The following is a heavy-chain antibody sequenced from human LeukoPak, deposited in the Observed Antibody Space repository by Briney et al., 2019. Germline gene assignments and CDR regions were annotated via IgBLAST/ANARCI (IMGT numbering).Heavy chain of an antibody. CDR2: IYHSGST. J-gene: IGHJ5*01. D-gene: IGHD2-15*01. V-gene: IGHV4-38-2*02. CDR3: ARLSGIYCDRGSCFNYFDS. CDR1: GYSISSGYY. Sequence: PSETLSLTCTVSGYSISSGYYWGWIRQPPGKRVEWIGSIYHSGSTFYNPSLKSRVTISVDTSKNQFPLRLTSVTAADTAVYYCARLSGIYCDRGSCFNYFDSWGQGALVTVSS.